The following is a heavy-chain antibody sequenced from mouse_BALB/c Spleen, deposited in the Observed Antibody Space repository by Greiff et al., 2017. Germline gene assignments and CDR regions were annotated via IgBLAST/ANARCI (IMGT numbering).Heavy chain of an antibody. Sequence: EVKLVESGGGLVQPGGSLRLSCATSGFTFSDFYMEWVRQPPGKRLEWIAASRNKANDYTTEYSASVKGRFIVSRDTSQSILYLQMNALRPEDTAIYYCTRDALTGAWFAYWGQGTLVTVSA. J-gene: IGHJ3*01. CDR1: GFTFSDFY. CDR2: SRNKANDYTT. D-gene: IGHD4-1*01. V-gene: IGHV7-1*02. CDR3: TRDALTGAWFAY.